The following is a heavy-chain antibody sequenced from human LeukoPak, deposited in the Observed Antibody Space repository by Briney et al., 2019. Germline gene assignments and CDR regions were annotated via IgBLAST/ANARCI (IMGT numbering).Heavy chain of an antibody. CDR3: ASPRGFSYGYFDY. CDR1: GGSIISSSAY. V-gene: IGHV4-39*01. CDR2: IYYRKNT. J-gene: IGHJ4*02. D-gene: IGHD5-18*01. Sequence: KPSETLSLTCTVSGGSIISSSAYWGWIRQPPGKGLEWIGSIYYRKNTYYNPSLKSRVTISADTSKNQFSLTLGSVSATDTAVYYCASPRGFSYGYFDYWGQGTLVTVSS.